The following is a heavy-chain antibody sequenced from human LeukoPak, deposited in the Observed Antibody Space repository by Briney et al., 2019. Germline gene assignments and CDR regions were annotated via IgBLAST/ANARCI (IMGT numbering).Heavy chain of an antibody. CDR3: ARGSSDRGTYYDILTGYYRVDY. J-gene: IGHJ4*02. CDR1: GGSFSGYY. CDR2: INHSGST. D-gene: IGHD3-9*01. Sequence: SETLSLTCAVYGGSFSGYYWSWIRQPPGKGLEWIGEINHSGSTNYNPSLKSRVTISVDTSKNQFSLKLSSVTAADTAVYYCARGSSDRGTYYDILTGYYRVDYWGQGTLVTVSS. V-gene: IGHV4-34*01.